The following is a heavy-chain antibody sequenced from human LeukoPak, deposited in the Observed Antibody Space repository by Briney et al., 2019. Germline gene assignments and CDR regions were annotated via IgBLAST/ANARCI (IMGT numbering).Heavy chain of an antibody. J-gene: IGHJ6*03. V-gene: IGHV1-46*01. D-gene: IGHD3-3*01. CDR2: INHSGGSK. CDR1: GYTFAGYC. Sequence: GASVKVSCKPSGYTFAGYCMHWVHRAPGQRLEWMGIINHSGGSKSHAQKYQARVNMTRDTSTSTVHMEMSSLRSEDTAVHYRARAGVHYYYMDVWGKGTTVTVSS. CDR3: ARAGVHYYYMDV.